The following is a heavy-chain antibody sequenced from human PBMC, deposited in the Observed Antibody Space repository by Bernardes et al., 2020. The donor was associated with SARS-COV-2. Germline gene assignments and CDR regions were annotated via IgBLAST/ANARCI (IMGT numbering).Heavy chain of an antibody. D-gene: IGHD3-10*01. CDR1: GFTFSSYV. J-gene: IGHJ1*01. V-gene: IGHV3-23*01. CDR2: ISGSGGNT. CDR3: AKDPGLIMVKGLTMPAIPRYFHN. Sequence: GGSLRLSCAASGFTFSSYVMNWVRQAPGKGLEWVSGISGSGGNTYYADSVKGRFTISRDNSKNTLYLQMNSLRAEDTAVYYCAKDPGLIMVKGLTMPAIPRYFHNWGPGTPVTVSS.